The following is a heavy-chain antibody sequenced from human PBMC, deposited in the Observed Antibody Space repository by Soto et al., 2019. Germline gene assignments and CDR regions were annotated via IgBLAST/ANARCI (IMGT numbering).Heavy chain of an antibody. CDR2: ISSSSSTI. D-gene: IGHD2-2*01. CDR3: ARDSDCLPITQLPGIYYYYGMDV. J-gene: IGHJ6*04. CDR1: GFTFSSYS. V-gene: IGHV3-48*02. Sequence: GGSLRLSCAASGFTFSSYSMNWVRQAPGKGLEWVSYISSSSSTIYYSDSVKGRFTISRDNAKNSLYLQMKSLREDDTAVYYCARDSDCLPITQLPGIYYYYGMDVWGEGTTVKVSS.